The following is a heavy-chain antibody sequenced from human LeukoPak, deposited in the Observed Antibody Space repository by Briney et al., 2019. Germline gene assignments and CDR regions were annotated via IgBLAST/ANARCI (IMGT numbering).Heavy chain of an antibody. V-gene: IGHV1-18*01. CDR1: VYTFTSYG. Sequence: ASVKVSCKSSVYTFTSYGISWVRPAPGQGLEWMGWISAYNGNTNYAQKLQGRVTMTTDTSTSTAYMELRSLRSDDTAVYYCASSYCSGGSCPGDFDYWGQGTLVTVSS. D-gene: IGHD2-15*01. CDR2: ISAYNGNT. J-gene: IGHJ4*02. CDR3: ASSYCSGGSCPGDFDY.